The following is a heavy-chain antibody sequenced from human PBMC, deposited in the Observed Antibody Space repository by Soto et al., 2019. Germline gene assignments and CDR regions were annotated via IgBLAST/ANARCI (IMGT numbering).Heavy chain of an antibody. J-gene: IGHJ4*02. Sequence: ASVKVSCKASGYTFTSYGISWVRQAPGQGLEWMGWISAYNGNTNYAQKLQGRVTMTTDTSTSTAYMELRSLRSDDTAVYYCASIDYYDSSGYLAYWSLGTLVTVSS. V-gene: IGHV1-18*01. CDR2: ISAYNGNT. CDR1: GYTFTSYG. D-gene: IGHD3-22*01. CDR3: ASIDYYDSSGYLAY.